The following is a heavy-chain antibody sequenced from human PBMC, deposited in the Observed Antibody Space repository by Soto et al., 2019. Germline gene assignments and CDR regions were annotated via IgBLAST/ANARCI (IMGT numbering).Heavy chain of an antibody. CDR1: GFTFTSSA. CDR2: IVVGSGNT. J-gene: IGHJ6*02. CDR3: AAEYGSSWSHRWYYYCGMDV. Sequence: ASVKVSCKASGFTFTSSAVQWVRQARGQRLEWIGWIVVGSGNTNYAQKFQERVTITRDMSTSTAYMELSSLRSEDTAVYYCAAEYGSSWSHRWYYYCGMDVWGQGTTVTVSS. D-gene: IGHD6-13*01. V-gene: IGHV1-58*01.